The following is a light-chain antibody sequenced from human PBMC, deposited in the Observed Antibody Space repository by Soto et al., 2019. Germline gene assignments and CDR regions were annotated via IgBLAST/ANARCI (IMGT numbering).Light chain of an antibody. CDR2: DAS. V-gene: IGKV3-20*01. CDR1: QSVSSH. Sequence: ELVMTQSPATLSLSPGDGATVSCRASQSVSSHLAWYQHKPGQAPRLLFYDASTRATGIQARFSGSGSGTDFTLTIKRLEPEDFAVYYCKQYGSSITCGQGTRLEIK. CDR3: KQYGSSIT. J-gene: IGKJ5*01.